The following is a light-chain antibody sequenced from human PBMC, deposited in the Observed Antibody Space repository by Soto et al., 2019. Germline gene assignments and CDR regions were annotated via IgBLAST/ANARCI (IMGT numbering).Light chain of an antibody. CDR1: QSISRS. J-gene: IGKJ3*01. V-gene: IGKV1-5*01. Sequence: DIQMTQSPSTLSVSVGDRVTITCRASQSISRSLAWYQQNPGKAPKLLIFDASSLESGVPSRFSGSGSGTEFTLTISSLQPDDFATYYCQHYNDFLLIFGPGTTVDIK. CDR3: QHYNDFLLI. CDR2: DAS.